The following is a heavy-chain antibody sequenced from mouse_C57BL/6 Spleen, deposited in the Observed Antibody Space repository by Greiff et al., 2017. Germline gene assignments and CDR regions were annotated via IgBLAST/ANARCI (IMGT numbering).Heavy chain of an antibody. V-gene: IGHV1-64*01. D-gene: IGHD2-3*01. Sequence: VKLQQPGAELVKPGASVKLSCKASGYTFTSYWMHWVKQRPGQGLEWIGMIHPNSGSTNYNEKFKSKATLTVDKSSSTAYMQLSSLTSEDSAVYYCAREYDGYYAYWGQGTLVTVSA. J-gene: IGHJ3*01. CDR2: IHPNSGST. CDR1: GYTFTSYW. CDR3: AREYDGYYAY.